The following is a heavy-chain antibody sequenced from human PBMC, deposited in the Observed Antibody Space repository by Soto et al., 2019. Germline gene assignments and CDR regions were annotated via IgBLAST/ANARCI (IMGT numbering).Heavy chain of an antibody. V-gene: IGHV5-51*01. D-gene: IGHD3-10*01. CDR2: IYPGDSDT. CDR1: GYSFTSYW. J-gene: IGHJ6*02. Sequence: PGESLKISCKGSGYSFTSYWIGWVRQMPGKGLEWMGIIYPGDSDTRYSPSFQGQVTISADKSISTAYLQWSSLKASDTAMYYCGGGGGSGSEAYYYYGMDVWGQGTTVTVSS. CDR3: GGGGGSGSEAYYYYGMDV.